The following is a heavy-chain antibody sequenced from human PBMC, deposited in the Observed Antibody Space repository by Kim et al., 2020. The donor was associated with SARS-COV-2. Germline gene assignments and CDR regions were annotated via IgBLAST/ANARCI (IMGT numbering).Heavy chain of an antibody. J-gene: IGHJ4*02. D-gene: IGHD6-13*01. Sequence: GGSLRLSCAASGFTFSSYAMHWVRQAPGKGLEWVAVISYDGSNKYYADSVKGRFTISRDNSKNTLYLQMNSLRAEDTAVYYCARVYGQQRPYDYWGQGTL. V-gene: IGHV3-30*04. CDR3: ARVYGQQRPYDY. CDR2: ISYDGSNK. CDR1: GFTFSSYA.